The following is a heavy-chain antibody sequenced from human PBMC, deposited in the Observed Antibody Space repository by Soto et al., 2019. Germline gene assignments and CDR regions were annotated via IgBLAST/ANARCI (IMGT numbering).Heavy chain of an antibody. Sequence: QVQLVQSGAEVKKPGASVKVSCKASGYTFTSYAMHWVRQAPGQRLEWMGWINAGNGNTKYSQKFQGRVTITRDTATSTAYMEQSSLRSEDTAVYYCERVAAAAYYGMDVCCQETTVTLSS. V-gene: IGHV1-3*01. J-gene: IGHJ6*02. CDR2: INAGNGNT. CDR1: GYTFTSYA. D-gene: IGHD6-13*01. CDR3: ERVAAAAYYGMDV.